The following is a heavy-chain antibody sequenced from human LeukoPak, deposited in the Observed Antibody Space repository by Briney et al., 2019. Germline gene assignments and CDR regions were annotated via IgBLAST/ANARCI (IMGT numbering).Heavy chain of an antibody. CDR1: GGSISSYY. D-gene: IGHD5-18*01. CDR3: AGGRYSYGYYYFDY. CDR2: IYYSGST. Sequence: SETLSLTCTVSGGSISSYYWSWIRQPPGKGPEWIGYIYYSGSTNYNPSLKSRVTISVDTSKNQFSLKLSSVTAADTAVYYCAGGRYSYGYYYFDYWGQGTLVTVSS. J-gene: IGHJ4*02. V-gene: IGHV4-59*01.